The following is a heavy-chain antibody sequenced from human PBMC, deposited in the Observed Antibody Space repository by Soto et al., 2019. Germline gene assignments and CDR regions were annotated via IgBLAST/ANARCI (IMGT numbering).Heavy chain of an antibody. Sequence: EVQLVESGGGLVQPGGSLRLSCAVSGFTFSSSEMYWVRQAPGKGLEWISDIHPSGQPIFYADSVKGRFTISRDNANNSLFLQMNSLRAEDTAVYYCARRASSWGQGTMVTDSS. D-gene: IGHD2-2*01. CDR2: IHPSGQPI. CDR1: GFTFSSSE. V-gene: IGHV3-48*03. J-gene: IGHJ3*01. CDR3: ARRASS.